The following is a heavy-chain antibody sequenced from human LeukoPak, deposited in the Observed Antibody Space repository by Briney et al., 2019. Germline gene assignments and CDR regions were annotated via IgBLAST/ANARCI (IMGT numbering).Heavy chain of an antibody. V-gene: IGHV4-34*01. J-gene: IGHJ6*02. CDR1: GGSFSGYY. Sequence: PSETLSLTCAVYGGSFSGYYWSWIRQPPGKGLEWIGEINHSGSTNYNPSLKSRVTISVDTSKNQFSLKLSSVTAADTAVYYCARDGLRFLEWSYGMDVWGQGTTVTVSS. D-gene: IGHD3-3*01. CDR3: ARDGLRFLEWSYGMDV. CDR2: INHSGST.